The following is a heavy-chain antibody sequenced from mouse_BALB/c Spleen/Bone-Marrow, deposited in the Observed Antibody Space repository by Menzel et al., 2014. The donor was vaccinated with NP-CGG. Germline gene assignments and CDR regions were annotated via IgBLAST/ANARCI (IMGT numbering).Heavy chain of an antibody. J-gene: IGHJ4*01. CDR2: IWAGGGT. D-gene: IGHD3-1*01. V-gene: IGHV2-9*02. Sequence: QVTLKVSGPGLVAPSQSLSITCTVSGFSLTSYGVHWVRQPPGKGLQWLGVIWAGGGTNYNSALMSRLSISKDNSKSQVFLKMNSLQTDDTAMYYCVRDREFSYAMDYWGQGTSVTVSS. CDR3: VRDREFSYAMDY. CDR1: GFSLTSYG.